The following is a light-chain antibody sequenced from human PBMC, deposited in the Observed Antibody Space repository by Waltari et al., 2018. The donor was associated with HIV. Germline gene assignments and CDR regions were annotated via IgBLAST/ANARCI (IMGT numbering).Light chain of an antibody. Sequence: QSALTQPASVSGSPGQSITISCTGTRSDVGRYNLVSLYQQHPGKAPKPIIYEGSKRPSGVSNRFYGSKSGNTASLTISGLQAEDEADYYCCSYAGSSTFVFGTGTKVTVL. V-gene: IGLV2-23*01. CDR3: CSYAGSSTFV. CDR1: RSDVGRYNL. J-gene: IGLJ1*01. CDR2: EGS.